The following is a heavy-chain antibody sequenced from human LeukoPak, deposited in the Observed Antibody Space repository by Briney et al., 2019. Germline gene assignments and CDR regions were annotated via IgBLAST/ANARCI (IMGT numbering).Heavy chain of an antibody. J-gene: IGHJ6*03. CDR1: GGSFSGYY. D-gene: IGHD3-3*01. Sequence: PSETLSLTCAVYGGSFSGYYWSWIRQPPGKGLEWIGEINHSGSTNYNPSLKSRVTISVDTSKNQFSLKLSSVTAADTAVYYCARGASGLFWSGYSDYYYYMDVWGKGTTVTVSS. CDR2: INHSGST. V-gene: IGHV4-34*01. CDR3: ARGASGLFWSGYSDYYYYMDV.